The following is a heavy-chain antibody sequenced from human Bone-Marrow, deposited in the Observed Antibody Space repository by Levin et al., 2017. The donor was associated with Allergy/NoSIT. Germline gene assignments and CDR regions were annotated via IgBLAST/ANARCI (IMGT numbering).Heavy chain of an antibody. V-gene: IGHV4-61*01. CDR3: ARWRSSSFRFYFDL. CDR2: IYHNGDA. D-gene: IGHD6-6*01. J-gene: IGHJ4*02. CDR1: GGSVSSDSFY. Sequence: TSETLSLTCTVSGGSVSSDSFYWSWIRQPPGKGLEWIGYIYHNGDAFYSPSLKSRVTISIDTSRNQFSLQLTSVIAADTAVYFCARWRSSSFRFYFDLWGQGAPVTVSS.